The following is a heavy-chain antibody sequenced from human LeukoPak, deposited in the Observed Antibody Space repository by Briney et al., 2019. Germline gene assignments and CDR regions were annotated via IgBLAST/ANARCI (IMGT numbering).Heavy chain of an antibody. V-gene: IGHV4-30-4*08. CDR2: IYYSGST. CDR3: ARDSASSGLDY. D-gene: IGHD3-22*01. J-gene: IGHJ4*02. Sequence: PSETLSLTCTVSGGSIGSISSSSYYWGWIRQPPGKGLEWIGYIYYSGSTYYNPSLKSRGTISVDTSKNQFSLKLSSVTAADTAVYYCARDSASSGLDYRGQGTLVTVSS. CDR1: GGSIGSISSSSYY.